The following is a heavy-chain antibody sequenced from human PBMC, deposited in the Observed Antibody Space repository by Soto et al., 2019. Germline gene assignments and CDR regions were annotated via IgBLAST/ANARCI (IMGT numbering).Heavy chain of an antibody. CDR1: GGSFSGHS. CDR3: STRAYDTNGYYRFEP. Sequence: PSETVSRTCAVYGGSFSGHSWTCIRQSPWKGLEWIGDINHSGRVNYSPSLKSRVTISLDTSKNQFSLTLSAVTAADTAMYYCSTRAYDTNGYYRFEPWGQGTMVTVSS. D-gene: IGHD3-22*01. V-gene: IGHV4-34*01. J-gene: IGHJ5*01. CDR2: INHSGRV.